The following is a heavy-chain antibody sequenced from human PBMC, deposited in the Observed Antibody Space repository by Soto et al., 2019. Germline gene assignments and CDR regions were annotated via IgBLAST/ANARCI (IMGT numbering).Heavy chain of an antibody. CDR3: ARDNDRPQLGGNYYYILDV. CDR1: GGTFRTAA. V-gene: IGHV1-69*12. CDR2: IMPVFRTP. Sequence: QVQLEQSGAEVKKPGSSVKVSCKASGGTFRTAAVRWVRQAPGQGLEWMGGIMPVFRTPDYAQKFHGRVTITADESTSTAYMELRGLRSDATAVYYCARDNDRPQLGGNYYYILDVWCQGTTITVSS. D-gene: IGHD2-8*01. J-gene: IGHJ6*02.